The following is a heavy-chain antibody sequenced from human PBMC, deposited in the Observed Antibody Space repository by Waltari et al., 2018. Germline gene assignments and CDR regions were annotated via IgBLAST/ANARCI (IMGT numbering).Heavy chain of an antibody. J-gene: IGHJ4*02. D-gene: IGHD3-9*01. CDR1: GFTFNNFA. CDR3: AKRWAIYYFEY. V-gene: IGHV3-23*04. CDR2: ITESVDT. Sequence: EVQLVESGGGLVQPGGSLRLSCAASGFTFNNFAMSWVRQAPGKGLEWVSTITESVDTFYPDSVKGRFATSRDNYKNTLSLQMNSLRAEDTAVYYCAKRWAIYYFEYWGQGNLVTVSS.